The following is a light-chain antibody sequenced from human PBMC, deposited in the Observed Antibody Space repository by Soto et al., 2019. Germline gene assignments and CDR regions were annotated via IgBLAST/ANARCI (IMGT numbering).Light chain of an antibody. V-gene: IGKV1-5*03. CDR1: QSISSW. CDR3: QHYNSYSEA. J-gene: IGKJ1*01. Sequence: DIQVTQSPSTLPAGVGDRVTITWRASQSISSWLAWYQQKPGKAPKLLIYKASTLKSGVPSRFSGSGSGTEFTLTISSLQPDDFATYYCQHYNSYSEAFGQGTKVDIK. CDR2: KAS.